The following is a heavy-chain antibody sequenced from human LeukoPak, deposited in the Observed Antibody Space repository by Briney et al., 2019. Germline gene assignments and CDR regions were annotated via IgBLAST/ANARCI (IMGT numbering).Heavy chain of an antibody. D-gene: IGHD1-26*01. CDR2: IIPIFGIA. J-gene: IGHJ4*02. CDR1: GGTFSSYA. V-gene: IGHV1-69*04. CDR3: ARIVGATFPLDY. Sequence: SVKVSCKASGGTFSSYAISWVRQAPGQGLEWMGRIIPIFGIANYAQKFQGRVTITADKSTSTAYMELSSLRAEDTAVYYCARIVGATFPLDYWGQGTLVTVSS.